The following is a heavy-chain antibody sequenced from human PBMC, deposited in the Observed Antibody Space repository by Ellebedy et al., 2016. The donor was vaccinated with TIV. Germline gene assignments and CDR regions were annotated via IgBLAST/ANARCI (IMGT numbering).Heavy chain of an antibody. V-gene: IGHV1-3*01. CDR2: INVGNGNT. CDR1: GYTFTTYG. D-gene: IGHD7-27*01. CDR3: ARGMKLGIVWYYFDY. J-gene: IGHJ4*02. Sequence: AASVKVSCKASGYTFTTYGIYWVRQAPGQRLEWMGRINVGNGNTEYSQKFQGRVTITRDTFASTAYMEVSSLRSEDTAVYYCARGMKLGIVWYYFDYWGQGTLVTVSS.